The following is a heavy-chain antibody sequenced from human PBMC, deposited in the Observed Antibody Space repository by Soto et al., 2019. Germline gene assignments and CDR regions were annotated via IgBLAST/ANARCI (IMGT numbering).Heavy chain of an antibody. CDR1: GFTFSNYA. V-gene: IGHV3-23*01. CDR3: AKRAFYGSGIPNHHGMDV. D-gene: IGHD3-10*01. CDR2: ISGTGGGT. J-gene: IGHJ6*02. Sequence: EVHLLESGGGLVQPGGSLRLSCAASGFTFSNYAMTWVRQAPGKGLEWVSVISGTGGGTNNADSAKDRFTTSRDNSKNTLYLQMNSLRAEDTAVYYCAKRAFYGSGIPNHHGMDVWGQGTAVTVSS.